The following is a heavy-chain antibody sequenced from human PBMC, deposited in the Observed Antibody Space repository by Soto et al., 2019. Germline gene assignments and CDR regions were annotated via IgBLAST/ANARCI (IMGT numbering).Heavy chain of an antibody. J-gene: IGHJ4*02. CDR1: GDSVSSGIYY. CDR2: VYYTGST. D-gene: IGHD3-9*01. V-gene: IGHV4-61*01. CDR3: ARRLASKPQYFFDF. Sequence: QVQLQESGPGLVKPSETLSLTCTVSGDSVSSGIYYWSWLRQPPGQGLEWIGYVYYTGSTNYNPSLQSRVTISIDTSKNQFSLGLRSVTAADTAMYYCARRLASKPQYFFDFWGQGTQITVSS.